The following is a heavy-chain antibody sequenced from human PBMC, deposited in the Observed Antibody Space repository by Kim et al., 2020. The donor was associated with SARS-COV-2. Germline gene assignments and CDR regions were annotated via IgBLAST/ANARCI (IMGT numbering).Heavy chain of an antibody. Sequence: SETLSLTCTVSGGSISSSSYYWGWIRQPPGKGLEWIGSIYYSGSTYYNPSLKSRVTISVDTSKNQFSLKLSSVTAADTAVYYCARRVAAAGTLFRGGVGRYYYYCVDVWGQGATVTVSS. J-gene: IGHJ6*02. D-gene: IGHD6-13*01. CDR3: ARRVAAAGTLFRGGVGRYYYYCVDV. CDR1: GGSISSSSYY. CDR2: IYYSGST. V-gene: IGHV4-39*01.